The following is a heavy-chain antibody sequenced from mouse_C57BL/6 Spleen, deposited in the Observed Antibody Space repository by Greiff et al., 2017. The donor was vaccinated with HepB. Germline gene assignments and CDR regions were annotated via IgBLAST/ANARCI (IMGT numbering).Heavy chain of an antibody. Sequence: EVQGVESGPELVKPGASVKIPCKASGYTFTDYNMDWVKQSHGKSLEWIGDINPNNGGTIYNQKFKGKATLTVDKSSSTAYMELRSLTSEDTAVYYCARRRLGGFAYWGQGTLVTVSA. D-gene: IGHD2-4*01. J-gene: IGHJ3*01. CDR1: GYTFTDYN. CDR2: INPNNGGT. V-gene: IGHV1-18*01. CDR3: ARRRLGGFAY.